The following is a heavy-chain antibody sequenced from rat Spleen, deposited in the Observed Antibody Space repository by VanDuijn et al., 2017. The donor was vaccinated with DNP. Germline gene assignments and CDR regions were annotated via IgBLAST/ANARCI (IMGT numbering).Heavy chain of an antibody. CDR3: ANYNYYDGTY. CDR2: INTDGGNT. CDR1: GFTFSSYW. J-gene: IGHJ2*01. Sequence: EVQLVESGGGLLQPGRSLKLSCAASGFTFSSYWMYWIRQAPGKGLEWVASINTDGGNTYYPDSVKGRFTISRDNAENTVYLQMNSLRSEDTATYYCANYNYYDGTYWGQGVMVTVSS. V-gene: IGHV5-58*01. D-gene: IGHD1-12*02.